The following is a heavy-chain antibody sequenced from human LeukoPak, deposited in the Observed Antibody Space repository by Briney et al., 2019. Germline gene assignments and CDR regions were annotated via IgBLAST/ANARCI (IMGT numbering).Heavy chain of an antibody. CDR2: IYYSGST. Sequence: SETLSLTCTVSGGSISSYYWSWIRQPPGKGLEWMGYIYYSGSTYYSPSLKSRVTISVDTSKNQFSLKLSSVTAADTAVYYCARLNAYFDYVWGTYYYLDYWGQGTLVTVSS. D-gene: IGHD3-16*01. V-gene: IGHV4-59*08. J-gene: IGHJ4*02. CDR3: ARLNAYFDYVWGTYYYLDY. CDR1: GGSISSYY.